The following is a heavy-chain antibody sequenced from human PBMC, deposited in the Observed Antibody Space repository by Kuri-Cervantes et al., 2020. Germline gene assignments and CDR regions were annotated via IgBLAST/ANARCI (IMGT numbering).Heavy chain of an antibody. CDR1: GYTFTSYY. D-gene: IGHD3-3*01. CDR2: INPSGGST. Sequence: ASVKVSCKASGYTFTSYYMHWVRQAPGQGLEWMGIINPSGGSTSYAQKFQGRVTMTRDTSTSTVYMELSSLRSEDTAVYYCARGRAARFLEWLLSYWGQGTLVTVSS. V-gene: IGHV1-46*01. J-gene: IGHJ4*02. CDR3: ARGRAARFLEWLLSY.